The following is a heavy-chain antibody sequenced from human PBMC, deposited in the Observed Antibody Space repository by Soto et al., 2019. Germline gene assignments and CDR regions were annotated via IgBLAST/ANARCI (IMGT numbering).Heavy chain of an antibody. V-gene: IGHV4-59*01. CDR2: IYYSGST. CDR3: ARTYYDFWSGYNELYYLDG. J-gene: IGHJ6*03. Sequence: PSETLSLTCTVSGGSISSYYWGWIRQPPGKGLEWIGYIYYSGSTNYNPSLKSRVTISVDTSKNQFSLKLSSVTAADTAVYYCARTYYDFWSGYNELYYLDGWGKGTTVSVAS. CDR1: GGSISSYY. D-gene: IGHD3-3*01.